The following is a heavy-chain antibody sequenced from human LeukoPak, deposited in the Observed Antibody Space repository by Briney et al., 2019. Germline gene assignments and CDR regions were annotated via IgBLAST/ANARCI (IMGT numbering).Heavy chain of an antibody. CDR1: GFSFSSYW. Sequence: PGGSLRLSCATAGFSFSSYWMSWVRQAPGKGLEWVSYFSGSSSTLYYADSVKGRFTISRDSAKNSLYLQMNSLRDEDTAVYYCARDRHDYINSGPAYYYGMDVWGQGTTVTVSS. D-gene: IGHD4-11*01. V-gene: IGHV3-48*02. CDR3: ARDRHDYINSGPAYYYGMDV. J-gene: IGHJ6*02. CDR2: FSGSSSTL.